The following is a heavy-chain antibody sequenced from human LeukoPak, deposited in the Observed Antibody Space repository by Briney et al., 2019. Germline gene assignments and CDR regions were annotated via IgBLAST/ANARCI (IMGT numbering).Heavy chain of an antibody. CDR1: GFTFSSYD. Sequence: PGGSLRLSCAASGFTFSSYDMHWVRQAPGKGLEWVAVISYDGTIKYYPDSVKGRFTISRDSSKNTLYLQINSLKAEDTAVYYCAKGSGSLVRGITIKGHPVDVWGKGTTVTVSS. J-gene: IGHJ6*04. D-gene: IGHD3-10*01. CDR3: AKGSGSLVRGITIKGHPVDV. CDR2: ISYDGTIK. V-gene: IGHV3-30*18.